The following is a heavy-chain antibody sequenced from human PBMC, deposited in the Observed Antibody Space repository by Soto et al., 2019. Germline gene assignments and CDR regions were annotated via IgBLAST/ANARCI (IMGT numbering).Heavy chain of an antibody. CDR2: IWYDGSNK. CDR3: ARSLPYYYYYGMDV. J-gene: IGHJ6*02. Sequence: GGSLRLSCAASGFTFSSYGMHWVSQAPGKGLEWVAVIWYDGSNKYYADSVKGRFTISRDNSKNTLYLQMNSLRAEDTAVYYCARSLPYYYYYGMDVWGQGTTVTVSS. CDR1: GFTFSSYG. V-gene: IGHV3-33*01.